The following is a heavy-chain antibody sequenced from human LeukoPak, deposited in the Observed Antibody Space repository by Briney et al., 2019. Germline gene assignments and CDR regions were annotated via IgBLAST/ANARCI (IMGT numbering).Heavy chain of an antibody. CDR1: SGSISSSTYY. CDR3: ARAVGTDGYNFWVY. Sequence: SETLSLTCTVSSGSISSSTYYWGWIRQPPGKGLEWIGTIYYTGSTYYNPSLKSRVTISVDTSKNQFSLKLTSATAADTAVYYCARAVGTDGYNFWVYWGQGTLVTVSS. D-gene: IGHD5-24*01. J-gene: IGHJ4*02. V-gene: IGHV4-39*07. CDR2: IYYTGST.